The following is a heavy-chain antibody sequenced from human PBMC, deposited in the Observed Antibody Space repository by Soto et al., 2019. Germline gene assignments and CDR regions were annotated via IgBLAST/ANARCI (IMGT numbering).Heavy chain of an antibody. V-gene: IGHV1-46*01. J-gene: IGHJ4*02. CDR3: ATYYYGGNSGPHFDY. CDR2: INPSGGST. CDR1: GYTFTSYY. D-gene: IGHD3-10*01. Sequence: ASVKVSCKASGYTFTSYYMHWVRQAPGQGLEWMGIINPSGGSTIYAQKFQGRVTMTEDTSTDTAYMELSSLRSEDTAVYYCATYYYGGNSGPHFDYWGQGTLVTVSS.